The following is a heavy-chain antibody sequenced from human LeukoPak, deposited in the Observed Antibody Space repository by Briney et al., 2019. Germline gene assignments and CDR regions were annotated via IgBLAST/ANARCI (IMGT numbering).Heavy chain of an antibody. CDR1: FTFXXYA. V-gene: IGHV3-23*01. Sequence: FTFXXYAMSWVRQAPGXXLXGVSAISGSGGSTYXADSVKGRFTISRDNSKNTLYLQMNSLRAEDTAVYYCAKXXXXVVXXAAMIYWGXGXLVTVSS. D-gene: IGHD2-2*01. J-gene: IGHJ4*02. CDR2: ISGSGGST. CDR3: AKXXXXVVXXAAMIY.